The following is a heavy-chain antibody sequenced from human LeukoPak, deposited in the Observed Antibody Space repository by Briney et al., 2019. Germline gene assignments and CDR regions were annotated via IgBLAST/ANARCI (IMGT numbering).Heavy chain of an antibody. J-gene: IGHJ4*02. V-gene: IGHV3-23*01. CDR3: AKYRSSWSFDY. CDR2: ISGNGGST. Sequence: PGGSLRLSCAASGFTFSSYEMTWVRQAPGKGLEWVSTISGNGGSTYYADSVKGRVTVSRDKSKNTLYLQMNSLRAEDTAVYYCAKYRSSWSFDYWGQGTLVTVSS. CDR1: GFTFSSYE. D-gene: IGHD6-13*01.